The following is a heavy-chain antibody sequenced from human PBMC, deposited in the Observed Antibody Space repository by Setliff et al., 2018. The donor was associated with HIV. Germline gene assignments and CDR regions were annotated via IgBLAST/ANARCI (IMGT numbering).Heavy chain of an antibody. CDR2: INHSGTT. Sequence: SETLSLTCAVFGGSFSAYYWNWIRQTPGKGLEWIGEINHSGTTSYNPSLNSRVTISVDTSKKRFSLTLRSATAADTALYFCARRERYCSGTTCYRYFQHWGQGTLVTVSS. J-gene: IGHJ1*01. CDR1: GGSFSAYY. V-gene: IGHV4-34*01. D-gene: IGHD2-2*01. CDR3: ARRERYCSGTTCYRYFQH.